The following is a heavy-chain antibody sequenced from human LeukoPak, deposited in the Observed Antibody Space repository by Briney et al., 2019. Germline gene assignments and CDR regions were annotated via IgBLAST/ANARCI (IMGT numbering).Heavy chain of an antibody. CDR1: GFTFSNYW. CDR2: IKQDGSEK. CDR3: ARDVVGGGSYYGGYYYYGVDV. V-gene: IGHV3-7*01. D-gene: IGHD1-26*01. J-gene: IGHJ6*02. Sequence: GSLRLSCVASGFTFSNYWMSWVRQAPGKGLEWVANIKQDGSEKYSLDSVKGRFTISRDNAKNSLYLQMNSLRAEDTAVYYCARDVVGGGSYYGGYYYYGVDVWGQGTTVTVSS.